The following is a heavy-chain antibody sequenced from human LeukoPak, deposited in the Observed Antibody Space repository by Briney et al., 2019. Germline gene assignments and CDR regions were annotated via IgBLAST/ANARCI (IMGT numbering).Heavy chain of an antibody. CDR2: IIPIFGTA. Sequence: SVKVSCKATGGTFSSYAISWVRQAPGQGLEWMGRIIPIFGTANYAQKFQGRVTITTDESTSTAYMELSSLRSEDTAVYYCARDAPGDGDYVGWYFDLWGRGTLVTVSS. V-gene: IGHV1-69*05. CDR1: GGTFSSYA. D-gene: IGHD4-17*01. CDR3: ARDAPGDGDYVGWYFDL. J-gene: IGHJ2*01.